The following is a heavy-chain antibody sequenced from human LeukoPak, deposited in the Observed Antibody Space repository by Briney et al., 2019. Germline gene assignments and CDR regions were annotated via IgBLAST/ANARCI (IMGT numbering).Heavy chain of an antibody. Sequence: ASVKVSCKASGGTSSSYAISWVRQAPGQGLEWMGGIIPIFGTANYAQKFQGRVTITADESTSTAYMELSSLRSEDTAVYYCARNPPRTGDFNSWGQGALVTVSS. J-gene: IGHJ4*02. CDR3: ARNPPRTGDFNS. CDR2: IIPIFGTA. V-gene: IGHV1-69*13. CDR1: GGTSSSYA. D-gene: IGHD7-27*01.